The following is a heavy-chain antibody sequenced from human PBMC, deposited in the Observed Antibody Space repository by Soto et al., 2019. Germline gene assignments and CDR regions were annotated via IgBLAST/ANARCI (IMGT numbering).Heavy chain of an antibody. CDR1: GFTFSSYA. J-gene: IGHJ4*02. CDR2: ISGSGGST. V-gene: IGHV3-23*01. CDR3: AKDRLVVPAAPTT. D-gene: IGHD2-2*01. Sequence: PGGSLRLSCAASGFTFSSYAMSWVRQAPGKGLEWVSAISGSGGSTYYADSVKGRFTISRDNSKNTLYLQMNSLRAEDTAVYYWAKDRLVVPAAPTTWGQGTLVTVSS.